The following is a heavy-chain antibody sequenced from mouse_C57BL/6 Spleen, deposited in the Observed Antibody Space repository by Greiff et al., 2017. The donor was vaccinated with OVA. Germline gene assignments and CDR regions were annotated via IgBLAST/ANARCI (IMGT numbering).Heavy chain of an antibody. D-gene: IGHD1-1*01. CDR2: INPNYGTT. CDR1: GYSFTDYN. Sequence: EVQLQQSGPELVKPGASVKISCKASGYSFTDYNMNWVKQSNGKSLEWIGVINPNYGTTSYNQKFKGKATLTVAQSSSTAYMQLNSLTSEDSAVYYCARGEITTVVATFDYWGQGTTLTVSS. V-gene: IGHV1-39*01. CDR3: ARGEITTVVATFDY. J-gene: IGHJ2*01.